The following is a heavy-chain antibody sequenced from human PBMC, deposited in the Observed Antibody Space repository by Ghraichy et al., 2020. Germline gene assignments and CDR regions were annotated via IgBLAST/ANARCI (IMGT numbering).Heavy chain of an antibody. CDR2: IYYSGDT. Sequence: SETLSLTCTVSGGSISSSNYYWAWVRQPPGKGLEWIGSIYYSGDTYYNPSLKGRVTISVDTSKNQFSLKLSSVTAANTAVYFCARHSHSGSFDPWGQGALVTVSS. CDR3: ARHSHSGSFDP. D-gene: IGHD3-10*01. V-gene: IGHV4-39*01. J-gene: IGHJ5*02. CDR1: GGSISSSNYY.